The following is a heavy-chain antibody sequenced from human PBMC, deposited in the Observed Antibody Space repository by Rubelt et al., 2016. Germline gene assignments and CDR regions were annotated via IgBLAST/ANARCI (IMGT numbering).Heavy chain of an antibody. CDR3: ARDVNRGTFDY. CDR1: GYTFTSYG. Sequence: QVQLVQSGAEVKKPGASVKVSCKASGYTFTSYGISWVRQAPGQGLEWMGRINPNSGGTNYAQKFQGRVTSTRDTAISTAYMELSRLRSDDTAVYYCARDVNRGTFDYWGQGALVTVSS. D-gene: IGHD2/OR15-2a*01. CDR2: INPNSGGT. J-gene: IGHJ4*02. V-gene: IGHV1-2*01.